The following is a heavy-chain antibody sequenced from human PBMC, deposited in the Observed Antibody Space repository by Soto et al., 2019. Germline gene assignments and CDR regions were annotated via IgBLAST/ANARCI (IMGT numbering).Heavy chain of an antibody. D-gene: IGHD5-18*01. V-gene: IGHV4-59*01. CDR1: GGSIRSYY. CDR2: FYHSGNS. CDR3: ARISSVDPYGYVNGGLGV. Sequence: SETLSLTCSVSGGSIRSYYWSWIRQSPEKGLEWIGYFYHSGNSNYNPSLKSRVTISVDTSKNQLSLSLRSVTAADTAVYFCARISSVDPYGYVNGGLGVWGQGTTVTVSS. J-gene: IGHJ6*02.